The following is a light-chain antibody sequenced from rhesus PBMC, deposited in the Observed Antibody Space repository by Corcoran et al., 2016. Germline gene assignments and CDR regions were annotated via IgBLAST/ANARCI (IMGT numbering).Light chain of an antibody. CDR1: QGISSW. J-gene: IGKJ3*01. CDR3: QQGYNTPFT. CDR2: AAS. V-gene: IGKV1-18*01. Sequence: DIQMTQSPSSLSASVGDKVTITCRASQGISSWLAWYQQKTGKAPKLLFYAASSLQSGVPSRSSGSGSGTDYTLTISSLQTEDFATYYCQQGYNTPFTFGPGTKLDIK.